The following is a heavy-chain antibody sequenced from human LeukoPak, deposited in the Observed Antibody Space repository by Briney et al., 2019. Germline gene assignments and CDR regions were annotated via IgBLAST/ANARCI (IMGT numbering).Heavy chain of an antibody. Sequence: GRSLRLSCAASGFTFSSYGMHWVRQAPGKGLEWVAVIWYDGSNKYYADSVKGRFTISRDNSKNTLYLQMDSLRAEDTAIYYCARDWKTNSFGYWGQGTLVTVSS. CDR3: ARDWKTNSFGY. D-gene: IGHD1-1*01. CDR1: GFTFSSYG. J-gene: IGHJ4*02. V-gene: IGHV3-33*01. CDR2: IWYDGSNK.